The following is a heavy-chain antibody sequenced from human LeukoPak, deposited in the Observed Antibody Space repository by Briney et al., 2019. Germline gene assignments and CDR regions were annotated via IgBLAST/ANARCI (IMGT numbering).Heavy chain of an antibody. D-gene: IGHD2-2*01. V-gene: IGHV3-74*01. Sequence: GGSLRLSCAASGFTFSNHWMHWVRQAPGKGLVSVSRIHTDGSITTYADSVKGRFTISRDNAKNTLSLQMNSLGAEDTAVYYCARGTTAWNGMDVWGQGTTVTVSS. CDR2: IHTDGSIT. J-gene: IGHJ6*02. CDR3: ARGTTAWNGMDV. CDR1: GFTFSNHW.